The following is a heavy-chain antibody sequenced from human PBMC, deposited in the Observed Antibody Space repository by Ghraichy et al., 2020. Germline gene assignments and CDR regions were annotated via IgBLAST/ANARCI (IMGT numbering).Heavy chain of an antibody. CDR1: GYTFTSYD. J-gene: IGHJ4*02. V-gene: IGHV1-8*01. CDR3: ARGLRQLGKYYFDY. CDR2: MNPNSDNT. Sequence: ASVKVSCKASGYTFTSYDINWVRQATGQGLEWMGWMNPNSDNTGYAQKFQGRVTMTRNTSISTVYMELSSLRSEDTAVYYCARGLRQLGKYYFDYWGQGILVTVSS. D-gene: IGHD6-6*01.